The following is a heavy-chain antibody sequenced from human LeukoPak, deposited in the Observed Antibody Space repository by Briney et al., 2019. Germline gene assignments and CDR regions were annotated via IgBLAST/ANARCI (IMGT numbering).Heavy chain of an antibody. D-gene: IGHD6-6*01. CDR1: GGSISSGGYS. CDR2: IYHSGST. V-gene: IGHV4-30-2*01. CDR3: ARRRYSSYRHNDAFDI. Sequence: SETLSLTCAVSGGSISSGGYSWSWIRQPPGKGLEWIGYIYHSGSTYYNPSLKSRVTISVDTSKNQFSLKLSSVTAADTAVYYCARRRYSSYRHNDAFDIWGQGTMVTVSS. J-gene: IGHJ3*02.